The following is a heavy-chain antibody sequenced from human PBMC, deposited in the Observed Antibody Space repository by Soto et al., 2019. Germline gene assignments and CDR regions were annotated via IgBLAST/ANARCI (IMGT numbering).Heavy chain of an antibody. J-gene: IGHJ6*02. V-gene: IGHV4-39*01. CDR3: ARLYCSGGSCYPRRYYGMDV. Sequence: SETLSLTCTVSGGSISSRSYYWGWIRQPPGKGLEWIGSIYYSGSTYYNPSLKSRVTISVDTSKNQFSLKLSSVTAADTAVYYCARLYCSGGSCYPRRYYGMDVWGQGTTVTVSS. CDR1: GGSISSRSYY. D-gene: IGHD2-15*01. CDR2: IYYSGST.